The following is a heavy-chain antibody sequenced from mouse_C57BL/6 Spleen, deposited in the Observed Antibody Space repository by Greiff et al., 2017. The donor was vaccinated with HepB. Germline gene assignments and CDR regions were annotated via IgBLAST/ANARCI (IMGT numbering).Heavy chain of an antibody. CDR1: GYAFSSSW. V-gene: IGHV1-82*01. CDR3: ARCYYDYDEGYWYFDV. CDR2: IYPGDGDT. J-gene: IGHJ1*03. Sequence: QVQLQQSGPELVKPGASVKISCKASGYAFSSSWMNWVKQRPGKGLEWIGRIYPGDGDTNYNGKFKGKATLTADKSSSTAYMQLSSLTSEDSAVYFCARCYYDYDEGYWYFDVWGTGTTVTVSS. D-gene: IGHD2-4*01.